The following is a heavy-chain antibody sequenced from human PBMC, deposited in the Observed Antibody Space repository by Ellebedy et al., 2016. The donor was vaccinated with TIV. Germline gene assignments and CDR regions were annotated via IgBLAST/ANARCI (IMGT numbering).Heavy chain of an antibody. Sequence: AASVKVSCKASGYTFTDYYIHWVRQAPGQGPEWMGRIIPILGIRNYAQKFQGRVTITADKSTNTSHMELSSLTSEDTAVYYCARGSVKMLRGVKWGEEGDGFDIWGQGTMVTVSS. CDR1: GYTFTDYY. D-gene: IGHD3-10*01. V-gene: IGHV1-69*04. CDR2: IIPILGIR. CDR3: ARGSVKMLRGVKWGEEGDGFDI. J-gene: IGHJ3*02.